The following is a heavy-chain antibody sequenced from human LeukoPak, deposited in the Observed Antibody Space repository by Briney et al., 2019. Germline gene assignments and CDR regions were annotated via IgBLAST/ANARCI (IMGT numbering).Heavy chain of an antibody. Sequence: ASVKVSCKASGYSFTNYYMHWVGQAPGQGLEWMGVINTSGGSTSSAQKFQGRVTMTRDTSTSTVYMELSSLRSEDTALYYCARDVFLSGSLSPIDYWGQGTLVTVSS. CDR3: ARDVFLSGSLSPIDY. D-gene: IGHD5-12*01. V-gene: IGHV1-46*01. CDR2: INTSGGST. CDR1: GYSFTNYY. J-gene: IGHJ4*02.